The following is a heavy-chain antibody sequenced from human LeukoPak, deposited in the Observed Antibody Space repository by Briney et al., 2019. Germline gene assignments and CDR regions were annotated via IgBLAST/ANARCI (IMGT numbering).Heavy chain of an antibody. CDR3: ARFADTNYDAFDI. J-gene: IGHJ3*02. CDR2: VYHRGTT. D-gene: IGHD4-11*01. CDR1: GYSITSGSY. Sequence: SETLSHTCTVSGYSITSGSYWGWIRQPPGKGLEWIANVYHRGTTYYNPSLKSRLTISVDTSKNHFSLRLSSLSAADTAIYYCARFADTNYDAFDIWGLGRLVTVPS. V-gene: IGHV4-38-2*02.